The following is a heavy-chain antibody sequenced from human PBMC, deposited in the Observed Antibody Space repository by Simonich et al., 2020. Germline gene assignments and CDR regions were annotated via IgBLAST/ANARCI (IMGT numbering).Heavy chain of an antibody. CDR3: ARANERDY. J-gene: IGHJ4*02. CDR1: GFTFSSYS. Sequence: EVQLVESGGGLVKPGGSLRLSCAASGFTFSSYSMNWVRQAPRKGLGLVAPISSSSSYIYYADSVKSRFTTSRDNAKNSLYLQMNSLRTEDTAVYYCARANERDYWGQGTLVTVSS. V-gene: IGHV3-21*01. D-gene: IGHD1-1*01. CDR2: ISSSSSYI.